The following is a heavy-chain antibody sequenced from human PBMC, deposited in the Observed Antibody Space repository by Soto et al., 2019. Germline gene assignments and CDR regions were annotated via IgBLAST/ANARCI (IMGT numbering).Heavy chain of an antibody. D-gene: IGHD1-1*01. Sequence: QVHLQGSGPGLVKPSGTLSLTCAVSGDSITSSNWWSWVRQAPGKGLEWIGEIYHSGATTYNPSPKTRATISGDPSNNHYSLELTSVTTSDKAVYLCARDLGTGTDYWARGTLVTVAS. CDR3: ARDLGTGTDY. V-gene: IGHV4-4*02. J-gene: IGHJ4*02. CDR1: GDSITSSNW. CDR2: IYHSGAT.